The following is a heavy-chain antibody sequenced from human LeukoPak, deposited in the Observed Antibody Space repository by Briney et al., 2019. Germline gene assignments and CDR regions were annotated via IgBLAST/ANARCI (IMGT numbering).Heavy chain of an antibody. J-gene: IGHJ3*02. Sequence: PSETLSLTCTVSGGSISSSSYYWGWIRQPPGKGLEWIGSIYYSGSTYYNPSLKSRVTISVDTSKNQFSLKLSSVTAADTAVYYCARDVATNGDAFDIWGQGTMVTVSS. CDR1: GGSISSSSYY. CDR3: ARDVATNGDAFDI. CDR2: IYYSGST. V-gene: IGHV4-39*07. D-gene: IGHD5-12*01.